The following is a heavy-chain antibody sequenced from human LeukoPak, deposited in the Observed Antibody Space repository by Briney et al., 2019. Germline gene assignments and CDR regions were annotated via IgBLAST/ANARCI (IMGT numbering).Heavy chain of an antibody. CDR3: ARYCSSTSCYAFDI. V-gene: IGHV3-21*01. D-gene: IGHD2-2*01. CDR1: GFTFSSYS. J-gene: IGHJ3*02. CDR2: ISSSSSCI. Sequence: PGGSLRLSCAASGFTFSSYSMNWVRQAPGKGLEWVSSISSSSSCIYYADSVKGRFTISRDNAKNSLYLQMNSLRAEDTAVYYCARYCSSTSCYAFDIWGQGTMVTVSS.